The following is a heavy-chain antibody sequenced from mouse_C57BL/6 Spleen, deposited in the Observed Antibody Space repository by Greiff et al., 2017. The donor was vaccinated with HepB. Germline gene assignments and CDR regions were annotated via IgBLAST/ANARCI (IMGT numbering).Heavy chain of an antibody. CDR3: ARSDGNYEDY. J-gene: IGHJ2*01. V-gene: IGHV1-80*01. D-gene: IGHD2-1*01. CDR2: IYPGDGDT. CDR1: GYAFSSYW. Sequence: QVQLKQSGAELVKPGASVKISCKASGYAFSSYWMNWVKRRPGKGLEWIGQIYPGDGDTNYNGKFKGKATLTADKSSSTAYMQLSSLTSEDSAVYFCARSDGNYEDYWGQGTTLTVSS.